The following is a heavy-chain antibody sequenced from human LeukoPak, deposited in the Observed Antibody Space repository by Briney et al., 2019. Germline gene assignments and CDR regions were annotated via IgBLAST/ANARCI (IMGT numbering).Heavy chain of an antibody. CDR1: GGTFISYA. V-gene: IGHV1-18*01. Sequence: ASVKVSCKASGGTFISYAISWVRQAPGQGLEWMGWISAYNGNTNYAQKLQGRVTMTTDTSTSTAYMELRSLRSDDTAVYYCARGGYSSSWYVFDYWGQGTLVTVSS. CDR3: ARGGYSSSWYVFDY. J-gene: IGHJ4*02. D-gene: IGHD6-13*01. CDR2: ISAYNGNT.